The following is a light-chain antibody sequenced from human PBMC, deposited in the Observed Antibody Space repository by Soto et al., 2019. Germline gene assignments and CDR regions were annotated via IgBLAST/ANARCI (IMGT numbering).Light chain of an antibody. CDR1: SGHITYT. V-gene: IGLV4-69*01. CDR2: LNSDGSH. J-gene: IGLJ2*01. CDR3: QTWGTGHVI. Sequence: QAVLTQSPSASASLGASVKLTCTLSSGHITYTIAWHQQQPEKGPRYLMTLNSDGSHTKGDGIPDRFSGSTSGAERCLTISSLQSDDEADYYCQTWGTGHVIFGGGTQLTVL.